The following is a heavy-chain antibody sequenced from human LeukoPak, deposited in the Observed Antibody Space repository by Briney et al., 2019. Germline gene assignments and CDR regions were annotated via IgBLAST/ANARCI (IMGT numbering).Heavy chain of an antibody. CDR2: ISKSGSDT. CDR3: ARVGATGTADY. V-gene: IGHV3-11*06. CDR1: GFTFSDYY. Sequence: NPGGSLRLSCVAFGFTFSDYYMSWIRQAPGKGLEWVSYISKSGSDTNFADSVRGRFTISRDNAKNSMYLQMNSLRGEDTAVYYCARVGATGTADYWGQRTLVTVS. D-gene: IGHD1-1*01. J-gene: IGHJ4*02.